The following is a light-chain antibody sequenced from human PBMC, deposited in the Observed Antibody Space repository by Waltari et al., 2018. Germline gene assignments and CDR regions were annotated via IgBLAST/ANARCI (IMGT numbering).Light chain of an antibody. CDR1: GSDVGGYNF. CDR3: SSYAGSDNLF. J-gene: IGLJ2*01. V-gene: IGLV2-8*01. Sequence: QSALTQPPSASGSPGQSVTISCTGTGSDVGGYNFVSWYQQNPDKAPKPLIYEVSKRPSGVPDRFSGSKSGNTASLTVSGLQAEDEAEYYCSSYAGSDNLFFGGGTKLTVL. CDR2: EVS.